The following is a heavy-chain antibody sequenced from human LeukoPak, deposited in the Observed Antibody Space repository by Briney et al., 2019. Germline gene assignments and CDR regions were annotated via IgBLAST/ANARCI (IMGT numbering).Heavy chain of an antibody. V-gene: IGHV4-59*12. CDR3: ARAYYYGSGSYYSNWFDP. CDR1: GDSISRYY. D-gene: IGHD3-10*01. J-gene: IGHJ5*02. CDR2: IFYSGST. Sequence: SETLSLTCTVSGDSISRYYWSWIRQPPGKGLEWIGYIFYSGSTNYNPSLESRVTISVDTSKNQLSLKLSSVTAADTAVYYCARAYYYGSGSYYSNWFDPWGQGTLVTVSS.